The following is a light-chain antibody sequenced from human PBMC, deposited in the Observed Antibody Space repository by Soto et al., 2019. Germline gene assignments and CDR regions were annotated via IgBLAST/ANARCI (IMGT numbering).Light chain of an antibody. J-gene: IGLJ1*01. Sequence: QSALTQPASVSGSPGQSITISCTGTRLDVGGYNYVSWYQQQPGTAPKLIIYEVTNRPSGVSDRFSGSKSDNTASLTISGLQTEDEADYYCCSYVSSKTYLFGTGTKVTVL. V-gene: IGLV2-14*03. CDR3: CSYVSSKTYL. CDR2: EVT. CDR1: RLDVGGYNY.